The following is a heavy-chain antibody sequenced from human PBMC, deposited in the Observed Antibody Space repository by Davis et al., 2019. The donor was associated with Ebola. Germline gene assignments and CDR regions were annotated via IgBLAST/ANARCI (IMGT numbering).Heavy chain of an antibody. V-gene: IGHV3-23*01. CDR3: AKASWGPAARPLLDS. Sequence: PGGSLRLACAASGFTFRTYAMNWVRQAPGKGLERVSAVSCSGTTTSYADSVKVRFTISRDNSNNTLYLQMNSLRVEDTARYYCAKASWGPAARPLLDSWGQGTLVTVSS. CDR2: VSCSGTTT. CDR1: GFTFRTYA. J-gene: IGHJ4*02. D-gene: IGHD2-2*02.